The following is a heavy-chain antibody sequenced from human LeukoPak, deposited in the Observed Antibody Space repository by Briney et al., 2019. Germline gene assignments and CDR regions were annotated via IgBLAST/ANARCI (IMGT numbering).Heavy chain of an antibody. CDR2: ISYDGSNK. D-gene: IGHD7-27*01. V-gene: IGHV3-30-3*01. CDR1: GFTFSSYA. CDR3: ARDRFPPPTGDLGY. J-gene: IGHJ4*02. Sequence: PGRSLRLSCAASGFTFSSYAMHWVRQAPGKGLEWVAVISYDGSNKYYADSVKGRFTISRDNSKNTLYLQMNSLRAEDTAVYYCARDRFPPPTGDLGYWGQGTLVTVSS.